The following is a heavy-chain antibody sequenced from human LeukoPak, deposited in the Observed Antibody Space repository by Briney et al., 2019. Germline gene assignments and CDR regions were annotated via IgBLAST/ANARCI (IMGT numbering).Heavy chain of an antibody. J-gene: IGHJ5*02. CDR1: GDSISTYY. CDR2: IYYSGST. CDR3: AGSEDNALFDP. D-gene: IGHD2-15*01. V-gene: IGHV4-59*01. Sequence: PSETLSLTCTVSGVSGDSISTYYWSWIRQPPGKGLEWIGYIYYSGSTYYHPSLKSRVTILVDTSKNQFSLKLTSVTAADTAVYYCAGSEDNALFDPWGQGTLVTVSS.